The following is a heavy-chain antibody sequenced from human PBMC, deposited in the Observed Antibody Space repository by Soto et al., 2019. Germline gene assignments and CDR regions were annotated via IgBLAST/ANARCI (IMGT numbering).Heavy chain of an antibody. J-gene: IGHJ6*02. V-gene: IGHV4-31*03. CDR1: GGSISSGGYY. Sequence: SETLSLTCTVSGGSISSGGYYWSWIRQHPGKGLEWIGYIYYSGSTYYNPSLKSRVTISVDTSKNQFSLKLSSVTAADTAVYYCARDRTPYYYDSSGYYYYYYGMDVWGQGTTVTSP. CDR2: IYYSGST. CDR3: ARDRTPYYYDSSGYYYYYYGMDV. D-gene: IGHD3-22*01.